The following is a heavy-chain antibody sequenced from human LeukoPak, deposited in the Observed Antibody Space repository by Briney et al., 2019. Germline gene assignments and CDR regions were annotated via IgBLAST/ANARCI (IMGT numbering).Heavy chain of an antibody. Sequence: SETLSLTCTVSGGPISGYHWSWIRQPPGRDLEWLGYIYYSGTTNYNPSLKGRVTISVDTSKNQFSLTLRSVTAADTAVYYCARDRLVAVGGEGHYFYGMDVWGQGTTVTVSS. CDR1: GGPISGYH. CDR3: ARDRLVAVGGEGHYFYGMDV. D-gene: IGHD2-15*01. CDR2: IYYSGTT. V-gene: IGHV4-59*01. J-gene: IGHJ6*02.